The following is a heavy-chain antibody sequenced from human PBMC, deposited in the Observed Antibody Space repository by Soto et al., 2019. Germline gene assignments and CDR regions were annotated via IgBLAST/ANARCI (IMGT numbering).Heavy chain of an antibody. V-gene: IGHV4-30-2*01. CDR3: ARDQLEGNWFDP. CDR2: IYHSGNT. Sequence: SETLSLTCAVSGGSISSGGYSWNWIRQPPGKGLEWIGYIYHSGNTLYNPSLKSRVTISVDKSKNQFSLKLSSVTAADTAVYYCARDQLEGNWFDPWGQGTLVTVSS. CDR1: GGSISSGGYS. D-gene: IGHD1-1*01. J-gene: IGHJ5*02.